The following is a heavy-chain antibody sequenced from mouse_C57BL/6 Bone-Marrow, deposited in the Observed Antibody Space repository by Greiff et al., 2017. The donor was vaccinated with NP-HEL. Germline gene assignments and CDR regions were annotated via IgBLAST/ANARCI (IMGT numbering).Heavy chain of an antibody. CDR3: ARFYDGYVYAMDY. CDR2: ISSGGSYT. CDR1: GFTFSSYG. J-gene: IGHJ4*01. Sequence: EVQLVESGGDLVKPGGSLKLSCAASGFTFSSYGMSWVRQTPDKRLEWVATISSGGSYTYYPDSVKGRFTISRDNAKNTLYLQMSSLKSEDTAMYYCARFYDGYVYAMDYWGQGTSVTVSS. D-gene: IGHD2-3*01. V-gene: IGHV5-6*01.